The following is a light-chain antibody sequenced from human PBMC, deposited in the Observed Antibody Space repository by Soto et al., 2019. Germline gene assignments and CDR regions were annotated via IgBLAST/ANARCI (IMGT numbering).Light chain of an antibody. CDR2: AAS. CDR1: QSITSY. Sequence: DIQMTQSPSSLSASVGDRVTITCRASQSITSYLNWYQQKPGKGPNLLIFAASSLQSGVASRFSGSGSGTDFTLTISSLQPEDFATYYCQQSYSTPFTFGPGTKVDIK. CDR3: QQSYSTPFT. V-gene: IGKV1-39*01. J-gene: IGKJ3*01.